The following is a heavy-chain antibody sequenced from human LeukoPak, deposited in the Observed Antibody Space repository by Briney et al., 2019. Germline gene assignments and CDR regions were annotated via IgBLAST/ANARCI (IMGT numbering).Heavy chain of an antibody. J-gene: IGHJ4*02. CDR3: AIYDSSGYYYR. CDR1: GFTFSSYD. CDR2: ISSSSSYI. V-gene: IGHV3-21*01. D-gene: IGHD3-22*01. Sequence: GGALRLSCAASGFTFSSYDMTWVRQAPGKGLEWVSSISSSSSYIYYADSVKGRFTISRDNAKNSLYLQMNSLRAEDTAVYYCAIYDSSGYYYRWGQGTLVTVSS.